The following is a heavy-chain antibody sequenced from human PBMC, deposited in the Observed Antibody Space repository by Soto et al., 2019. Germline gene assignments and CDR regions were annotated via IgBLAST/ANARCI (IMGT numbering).Heavy chain of an antibody. CDR2: IIPMSATT. V-gene: IGHV1-69*01. Sequence: QVQLVQSGAEVKKPGSSVKVSCKASGGTISNYAINWVRQAPGQGLEWMGGIIPMSATTNYAGRFQGRVTMTADESTNTFYVELSRLGYDGTAVFYCTTDKGGRPGYSGFDAFDYWGQGTLVTVSS. CDR3: TTDKGGRPGYSGFDAFDY. CDR1: GGTISNYA. J-gene: IGHJ4*02. D-gene: IGHD5-12*01.